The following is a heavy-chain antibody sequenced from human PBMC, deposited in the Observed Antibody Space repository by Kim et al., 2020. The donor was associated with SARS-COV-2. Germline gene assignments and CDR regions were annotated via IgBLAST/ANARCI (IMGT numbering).Heavy chain of an antibody. Sequence: SETLSLTCAVSGGSISSSNCWRWVRQPPGQGLEWIGEICHSGSTNYNPSLKSRVTISVDKSKNQFSLNVTSVTAADTAVYYCASAISRTVDYWGQGILVTVSS. CDR1: GGSISSSNC. CDR3: ASAISRTVDY. J-gene: IGHJ4*02. CDR2: ICHSGST. D-gene: IGHD3-9*01. V-gene: IGHV4-4*02.